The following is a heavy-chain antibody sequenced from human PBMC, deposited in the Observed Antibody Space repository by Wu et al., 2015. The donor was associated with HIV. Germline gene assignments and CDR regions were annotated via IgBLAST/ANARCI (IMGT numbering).Heavy chain of an antibody. J-gene: IGHJ4*02. Sequence: QVQLVQSGAEVKKPGSSVKVSCRASGGTLSHYEISWMRQATGQGLEWMGWMNPNNGNTGYAQKFQGRVTMTRNTSISTAYMELSSLRSEDTAVYYCARMPARYSSDWKVFDYWGQGTLVTVSS. D-gene: IGHD6-19*01. CDR3: ARMPARYSSDWKVFDY. CDR2: MNPNNGNT. V-gene: IGHV1-8*02. CDR1: GGTLSHYE.